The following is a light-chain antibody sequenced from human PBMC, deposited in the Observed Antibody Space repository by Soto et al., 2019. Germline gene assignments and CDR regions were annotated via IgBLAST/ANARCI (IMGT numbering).Light chain of an antibody. Sequence: DIQMTQSPSTLSASVGDRVTITCRASQSISSWLAWYQQKPGKAPKLLIYDASSLESGVPSRFSGSGSGTDLTLTISRLEPEDFAVYYCQQYHNSPPTCGQGTKVDIK. CDR3: QQYHNSPPT. V-gene: IGKV1-5*01. J-gene: IGKJ1*01. CDR2: DAS. CDR1: QSISSW.